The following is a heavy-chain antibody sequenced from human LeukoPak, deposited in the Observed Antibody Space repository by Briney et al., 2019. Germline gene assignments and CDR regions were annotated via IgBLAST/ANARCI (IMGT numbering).Heavy chain of an antibody. J-gene: IGHJ4*02. V-gene: IGHV4-39*03. D-gene: IGHD6-13*01. CDR3: WYAVGY. Sequence: SETLSLTCTVSGGSISSSSYYWGWIRQPPGKGREWIGSIYYSGSTYYNPSLKSRVTISVDTSKNQFSLKLSSVPAADPAVYYCWYAVGYWGQGTLVTVSS. CDR2: IYYSGST. CDR1: GGSISSSSYY.